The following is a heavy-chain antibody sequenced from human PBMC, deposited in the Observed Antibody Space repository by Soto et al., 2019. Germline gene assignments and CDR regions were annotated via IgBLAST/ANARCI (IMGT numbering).Heavy chain of an antibody. CDR1: GFTFSSYA. D-gene: IGHD2-21*02. V-gene: IGHV3-23*01. Sequence: PGGSLRLSCAASGFTFSSYAMSWVRQAPGKGLEWVSASSGSGGSTYYADSVKGRFTISRDNSKNTRYLQMNSLSAEDTAVYYCAKGATAAGTGGWWVTAIPRHFDYWGQGTLVTVSS. CDR2: SSGSGGST. J-gene: IGHJ4*02. CDR3: AKGATAAGTGGWWVTAIPRHFDY.